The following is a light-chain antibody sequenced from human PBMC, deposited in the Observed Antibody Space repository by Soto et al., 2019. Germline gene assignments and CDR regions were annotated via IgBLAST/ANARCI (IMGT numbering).Light chain of an antibody. V-gene: IGKV3-20*01. J-gene: IGKJ1*01. CDR2: GAS. CDR1: QSVSNNY. Sequence: EILLTQSPGTPSLSPGERATLSCRASQSVSNNYLAWYQQKPGQAPRLLIYGASNRATGIPDRFSGSGSGTDFTLTISSLQPDDFATYYCQQYNSYSTFGQGTKVDIK. CDR3: QQYNSYST.